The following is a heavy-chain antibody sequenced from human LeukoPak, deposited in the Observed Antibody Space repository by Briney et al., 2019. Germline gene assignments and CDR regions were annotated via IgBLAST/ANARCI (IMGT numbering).Heavy chain of an antibody. D-gene: IGHD3-10*01. CDR2: IYYSGST. CDR3: ARLQNTYYYGSGSFALDY. CDR1: GGSISSSSYY. Sequence: SETLSLTCTVSGGSISSSSYYWGWIRQPPGKGLEWIGSIYYSGSTYYNPSLKSRVTISVDTSKNQFSLKLSSVTAADTAVYYCARLQNTYYYGSGSFALDYWGQGTLVTASS. J-gene: IGHJ4*02. V-gene: IGHV4-39*01.